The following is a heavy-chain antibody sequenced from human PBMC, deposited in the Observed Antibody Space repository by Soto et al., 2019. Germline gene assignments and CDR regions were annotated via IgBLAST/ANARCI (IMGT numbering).Heavy chain of an antibody. J-gene: IGHJ4*02. Sequence: EVQLLESGGGLVQPGGSLRLSCAASGFTFSSNGMSWVRQAPGKGLEWVSAISASGTFADYAASGKGRFTISRDNSRNTLYLQMNSLRAEDTAVYYCAKVEVVAAYDYRGQGTQVTVSS. CDR2: ISASGTFA. CDR1: GFTFSSNG. CDR3: AKVEVVAAYDY. V-gene: IGHV3-23*01. D-gene: IGHD2-15*01.